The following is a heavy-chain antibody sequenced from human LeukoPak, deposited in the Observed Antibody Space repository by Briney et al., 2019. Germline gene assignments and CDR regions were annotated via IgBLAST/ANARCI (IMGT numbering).Heavy chain of an antibody. CDR2: INHSGST. CDR1: GGSFSGYY. J-gene: IGHJ5*02. D-gene: IGHD2-15*01. V-gene: IGHV4-34*01. CDR3: ARGGPEPYCSGGSCLKWFDP. Sequence: PSETLSLTCAVYGGSFSGYYWSWIRQPPGKGLEWIGEINHSGSTNYNPSLKSRVTISVDTSKNQFSLKLSSVTAADTAVYYCARGGPEPYCSGGSCLKWFDPWGQGTLVTVSS.